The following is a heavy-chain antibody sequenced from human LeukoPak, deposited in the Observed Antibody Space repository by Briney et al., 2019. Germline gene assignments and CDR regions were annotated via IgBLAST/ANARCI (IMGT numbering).Heavy chain of an antibody. CDR3: ARVYGRRSSWYYLDY. Sequence: GGSLRLSCAASGFTFSSYWMSWVRQAPGKGLEWVSYISSSSSTIYYADSVKGRFTISRDNAKNSLYLQMYSLRAEDTAVYYCARVYGRRSSWYYLDYWGQGTLVTVSS. J-gene: IGHJ4*02. V-gene: IGHV3-48*01. D-gene: IGHD6-13*01. CDR2: ISSSSSTI. CDR1: GFTFSSYW.